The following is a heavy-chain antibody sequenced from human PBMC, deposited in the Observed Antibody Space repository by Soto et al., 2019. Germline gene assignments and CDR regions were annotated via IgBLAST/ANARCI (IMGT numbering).Heavy chain of an antibody. CDR2: IYYSGST. D-gene: IGHD6-19*01. V-gene: IGHV4-30-4*01. Sequence: SETLSLTCTVSGGSISSGDYYWSWIRPPPGKGLEWIGYIYYSGSTYYNPSLKSRVTISVDKSKNQFSLKLSSVTAADTAVYYCARTAVAGTGAFDIWGQGTMVTVSS. CDR1: GGSISSGDYY. J-gene: IGHJ3*02. CDR3: ARTAVAGTGAFDI.